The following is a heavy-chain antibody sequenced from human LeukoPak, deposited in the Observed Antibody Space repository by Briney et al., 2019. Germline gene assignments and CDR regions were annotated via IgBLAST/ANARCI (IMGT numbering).Heavy chain of an antibody. V-gene: IGHV3-30*02. Sequence: PGGSLRLSCAASGFTFSSYGMHWVRQAPGKGLEGVAFIRYDGSNKYYADSVKGRFTISRDNSKNTLYLQMNSLRAEDTAVYYCAKDRAYGQFLWGNDYWGPGTLVTVSS. CDR1: GFTFSSYG. CDR3: AKDRAYGQFLWGNDY. D-gene: IGHD2-21*01. J-gene: IGHJ4*02. CDR2: IRYDGSNK.